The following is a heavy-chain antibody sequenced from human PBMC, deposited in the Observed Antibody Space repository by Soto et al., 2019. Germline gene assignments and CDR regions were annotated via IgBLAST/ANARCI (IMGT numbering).Heavy chain of an antibody. CDR3: AKDRAGDPYYHYRMDV. D-gene: IGHD7-27*01. V-gene: IGHV3-23*01. J-gene: IGHJ6*02. CDR2: ISGSGGST. CDR1: GFTFSSYA. Sequence: GGSLRLSCAASGFTFSSYAMGWVRQAPGKGLEWVSGISGSGGSTYYADSVKGRFTISRDNSKNTLYLQMNSLRAEDTAVYYCAKDRAGDPYYHYRMDVWGQGTTVTVSS.